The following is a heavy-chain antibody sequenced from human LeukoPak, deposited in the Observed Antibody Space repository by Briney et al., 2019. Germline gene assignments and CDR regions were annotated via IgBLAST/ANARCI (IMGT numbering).Heavy chain of an antibody. CDR1: GFTFSSYW. J-gene: IGHJ4*02. V-gene: IGHV3-7*01. CDR3: ARDVWTGVAVSDY. CDR2: IKEDGSIQ. D-gene: IGHD6-19*01. Sequence: GGSPRLSCVASGFTFSSYWMTWVRQAPGKGLEWLANIKEDGSIQYYLDSVRGRFTISRDNAKTSVYLQLNSLRADDTAVYYCARDVWTGVAVSDYWGQGTLVTVYS.